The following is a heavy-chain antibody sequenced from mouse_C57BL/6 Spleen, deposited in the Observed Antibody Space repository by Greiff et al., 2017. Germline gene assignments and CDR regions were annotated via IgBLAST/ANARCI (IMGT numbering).Heavy chain of an antibody. V-gene: IGHV5-9-1*02. CDR1: GFTFSSYA. J-gene: IGHJ1*03. CDR3: TREGSSWYFDV. D-gene: IGHD1-1*01. Sequence: EVKVVESGEGLVKPGGSLKLSCAASGFTFSSYAMSWVRQTPEKRLEWVAYISSGGDYIYYADTVKGRFTISRDNARNTLYLQMSSLKSEDTAMYYCTREGSSWYFDVWGTGTTVTVSS. CDR2: ISSGGDYI.